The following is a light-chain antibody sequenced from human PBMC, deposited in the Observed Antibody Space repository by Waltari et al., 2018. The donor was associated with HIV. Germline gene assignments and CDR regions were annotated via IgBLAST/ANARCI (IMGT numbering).Light chain of an antibody. J-gene: IGKJ4*01. Sequence: DIQMTQSPPSLSASVGDRVTITCQASQDIRNFLNWYQQKPGQVPKLLIYDASNLETGVPSRFSGSGSGTDFTLTISSLQPDDIATYDCQQYNNVPLTFGGGTKVEIK. CDR2: DAS. V-gene: IGKV1-33*01. CDR3: QQYNNVPLT. CDR1: QDIRNF.